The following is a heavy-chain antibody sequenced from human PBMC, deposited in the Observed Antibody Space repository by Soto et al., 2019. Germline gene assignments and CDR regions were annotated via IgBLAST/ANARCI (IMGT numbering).Heavy chain of an antibody. CDR2: ISGSGASI. CDR3: AKDGLGSCTGGTCYGSDY. CDR1: GFTFSSYV. Sequence: EVQLLESGGNLVQPGGSLRLSCAASGFTFSSYVMSWVRQAPVKGLEWVSTISGSGASIYDADSVKGRFTISRDNSKNTVYLQMNSLRAEDTAVYYCAKDGLGSCTGGTCYGSDYWGQGTLVNVSS. D-gene: IGHD2-15*01. V-gene: IGHV3-23*01. J-gene: IGHJ4*02.